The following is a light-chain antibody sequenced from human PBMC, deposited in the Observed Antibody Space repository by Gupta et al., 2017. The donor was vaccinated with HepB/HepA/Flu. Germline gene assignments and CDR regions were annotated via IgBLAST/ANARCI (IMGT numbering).Light chain of an antibody. CDR2: DVS. V-gene: IGLV2-11*01. Sequence: QYALTQPRPESGSPGQTVTISCTGSSSDVGGYNYVSWYQQHPGKAPKLMIYDVSKRPSGVPDHFSGSKSGNTASLTISGLQAEDEADYYCCSYAGSYTWVFGGGTKLTVL. J-gene: IGLJ3*02. CDR1: SSDVGGYNY. CDR3: CSYAGSYTWV.